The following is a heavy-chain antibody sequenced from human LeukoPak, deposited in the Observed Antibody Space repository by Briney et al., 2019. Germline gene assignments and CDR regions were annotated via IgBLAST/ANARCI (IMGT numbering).Heavy chain of an antibody. CDR3: AKDRPYWYFDL. CDR2: IIGSGTTS. J-gene: IGHJ2*01. Sequence: GGSLRLSCAASGFTFSSYVMSWVRQVPGKGLEWVSTIIGSGTTSYYADSVKGRFTISRGNSKNTLYLQMISLRAEDTAVYYCAKDRPYWYFDLWGRGTLVTVSS. CDR1: GFTFSSYV. V-gene: IGHV3-23*01.